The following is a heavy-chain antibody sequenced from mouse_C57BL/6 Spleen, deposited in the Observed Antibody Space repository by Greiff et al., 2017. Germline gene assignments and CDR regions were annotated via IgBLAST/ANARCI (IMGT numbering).Heavy chain of an antibody. CDR3: ANSNYYGSSYEDWFAY. Sequence: QVQLQQSGAELVKPGASVKISCKASGYTFTDYYINWVKQRPGQGLEWIGKIGPGSGSTYYNEKFKGKATLTADKSSSTAYMQLSSLTSEDSAVYFCANSNYYGSSYEDWFAYWGQGTLVTVSA. CDR2: IGPGSGST. D-gene: IGHD1-1*01. CDR1: GYTFTDYY. J-gene: IGHJ3*01. V-gene: IGHV1-77*01.